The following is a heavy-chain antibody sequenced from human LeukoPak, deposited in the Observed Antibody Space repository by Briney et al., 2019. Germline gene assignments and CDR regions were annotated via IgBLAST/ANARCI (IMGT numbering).Heavy chain of an antibody. D-gene: IGHD3-10*01. CDR1: GFTFSGSA. CDR3: TRHYYGSGKHNWFDP. V-gene: IGHV3-73*01. CDR2: IRSKANSYAT. J-gene: IGHJ5*02. Sequence: GGSLKLSCAASGFTFSGSAMHWVRQASGKGLEWVGRIRSKANSYATAYAASVKGRFTISRDDSKNTAYLQMNSLKTEDTAVYYCTRHYYGSGKHNWFDPWGQGTLVTVSS.